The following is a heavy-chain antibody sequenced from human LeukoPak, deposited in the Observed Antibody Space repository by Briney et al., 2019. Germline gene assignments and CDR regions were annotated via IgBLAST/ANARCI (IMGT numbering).Heavy chain of an antibody. D-gene: IGHD6-13*01. J-gene: IGHJ4*02. CDR1: GFTFNNYW. V-gene: IGHV3-74*01. CDR3: ARGPAAEGFDY. Sequence: PGGSLRLSCAASGFTFNNYWMHWVRLVPGKGLGWVSRINTDGSSRHYADSVKGRFTISRDNSKNTLYLQMNSLRAEDTAVYYCARGPAAEGFDYWGQGTLVTVSS. CDR2: INTDGSSR.